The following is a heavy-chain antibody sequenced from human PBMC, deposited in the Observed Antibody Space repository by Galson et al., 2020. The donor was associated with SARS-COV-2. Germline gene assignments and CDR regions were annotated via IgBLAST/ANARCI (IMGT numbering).Heavy chain of an antibody. CDR2: IYASGYT. Sequence: SETLSLTCTVSGDSISDNFWTWIRQPAGRGLEWIGRIYASGYTNLNPSLKSRVTMSVDTSNKQFSLKLSSVTAADTAVYYCARESPNFTALGYYHMDVWGKGATVTVSS. CDR3: ARESPNFTALGYYHMDV. CDR1: GDSISDNF. V-gene: IGHV4-4*07. J-gene: IGHJ6*03. D-gene: IGHD5-18*01.